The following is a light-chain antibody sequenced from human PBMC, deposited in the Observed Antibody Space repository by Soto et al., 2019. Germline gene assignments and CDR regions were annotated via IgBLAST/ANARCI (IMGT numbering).Light chain of an antibody. CDR1: QSVSSY. CDR3: QQRSNWPPGGT. Sequence: EIVLTQSPATLSLSPGERATLSCRASQSVSSYLAWYQQKPGQAPRLLIYDASNGATGIPARFSGSGSGTDFTLTISSLEPEDFAVYYCQQRSNWPPGGTFGQGTKLEIK. V-gene: IGKV3-11*01. J-gene: IGKJ2*02. CDR2: DAS.